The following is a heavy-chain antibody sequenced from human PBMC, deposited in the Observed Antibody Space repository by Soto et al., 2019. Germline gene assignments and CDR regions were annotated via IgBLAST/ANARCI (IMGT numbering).Heavy chain of an antibody. D-gene: IGHD3-10*01. CDR2: INHSGST. CDR3: ARAYYYGSGSYSGYFQH. V-gene: IGHV4-34*01. Sequence: QVQLQQWGAGLLKPSETLSLTCAVYGGSFSGYYWSWIRQPPGKGLEWIGEINHSGSTNYNPSLKSRVTISVDTSKNQFSLKLSSVTAADTAVYYCARAYYYGSGSYSGYFQHWGQGTLVTVSS. CDR1: GGSFSGYY. J-gene: IGHJ1*01.